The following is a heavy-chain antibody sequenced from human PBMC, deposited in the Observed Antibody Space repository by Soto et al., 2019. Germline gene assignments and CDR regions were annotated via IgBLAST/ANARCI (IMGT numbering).Heavy chain of an antibody. CDR2: IYGDGSER. Sequence: PGGSLRLSCSASGFTFSTYTMNWVRQAPGKGLEWVSGIYGDGSERFYADSMRGRVTISRDNSMNILFLQLDNLRPEDTVVYYCAKDRLPDSRWDVGYWGQGTLVTVSS. D-gene: IGHD5-12*01. V-gene: IGHV3-23*01. J-gene: IGHJ4*02. CDR3: AKDRLPDSRWDVGY. CDR1: GFTFSTYT.